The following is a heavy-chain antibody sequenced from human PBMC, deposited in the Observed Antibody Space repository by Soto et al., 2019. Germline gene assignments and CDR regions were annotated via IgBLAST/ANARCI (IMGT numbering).Heavy chain of an antibody. CDR1: GFSLSTSGMC. Sequence: SGPTLVNPTQTLTLTCTFSGFSLSTSGMCVSWIRQPPGKALEWLARIDWDDDKYYSTSLKTRLTISKDTSKNQVVLTMTNMDPVDTATYYCARMNRITSLYSSAPWGKGTLVTVSS. V-gene: IGHV2-70*11. J-gene: IGHJ5*02. CDR2: IDWDDDK. D-gene: IGHD1-20*01. CDR3: ARMNRITSLYSSAP.